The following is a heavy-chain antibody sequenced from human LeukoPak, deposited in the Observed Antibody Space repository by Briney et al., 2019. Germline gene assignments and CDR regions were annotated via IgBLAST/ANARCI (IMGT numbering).Heavy chain of an antibody. Sequence: GESLKISCKGSGYSFTSYWMGWVCQMPGKGLEWMGIIYPGDSDPRYSPSFQGQVTISADKPIRPPYLQWSSLKASDTAMYYCARHVPGSDDAFDIWGQGTMVTVSS. CDR3: ARHVPGSDDAFDI. D-gene: IGHD3-10*01. CDR1: GYSFTSYW. V-gene: IGHV5-51*01. CDR2: IYPGDSDP. J-gene: IGHJ3*02.